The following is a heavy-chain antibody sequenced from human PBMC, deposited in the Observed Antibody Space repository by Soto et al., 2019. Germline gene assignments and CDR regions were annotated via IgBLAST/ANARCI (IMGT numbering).Heavy chain of an antibody. Sequence: GESLKISCKGSGYSFTSYWISWVRQMPGKGLEWMGRIDPSDSYTNYSPSFQGHVTISADKSISTAYLQWSSLKASDTAMYYCARPYYCSSTSCDDAFDIWGQGTMVTV. D-gene: IGHD2-2*01. CDR3: ARPYYCSSTSCDDAFDI. CDR1: GYSFTSYW. J-gene: IGHJ3*02. V-gene: IGHV5-10-1*01. CDR2: IDPSDSYT.